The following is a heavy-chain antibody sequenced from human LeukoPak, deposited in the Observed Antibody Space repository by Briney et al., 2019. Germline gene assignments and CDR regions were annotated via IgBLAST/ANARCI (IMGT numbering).Heavy chain of an antibody. V-gene: IGHV4-39*01. Sequence: PSETLSLTCNVSGGSISRSRYYWSWIRQPPGKGLEWLGSIYYSGATSSNPSLKSRVTISVDTSKNQFSLNLTSVTAADTALYSCVSCGYNYDFDYWGQGTLVAASS. CDR2: IYYSGAT. CDR1: GGSISRSRYY. D-gene: IGHD5-18*01. CDR3: VSCGYNYDFDY. J-gene: IGHJ4*02.